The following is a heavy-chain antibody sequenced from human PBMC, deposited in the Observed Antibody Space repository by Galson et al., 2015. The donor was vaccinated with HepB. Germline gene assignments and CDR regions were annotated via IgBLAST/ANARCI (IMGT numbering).Heavy chain of an antibody. CDR1: GFTVSSNY. Sequence: SLRLSCAASGFTVSSNYMSWVRQAPGKGLEYVSSISSTGGSTYYADSVKGRFTISRDNSKNTLYLQMSSLRAEDTAVYYCVRDRGVRGVIIYYFEYWGQGTLVTVSS. CDR3: VRDRGVRGVIIYYFEY. CDR2: ISSTGGST. J-gene: IGHJ4*02. D-gene: IGHD3-10*01. V-gene: IGHV3-64D*06.